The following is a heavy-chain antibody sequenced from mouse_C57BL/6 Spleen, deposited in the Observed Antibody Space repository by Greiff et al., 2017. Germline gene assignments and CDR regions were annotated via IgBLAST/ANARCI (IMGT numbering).Heavy chain of an antibody. V-gene: IGHV5-9-1*02. Sequence: DVMLVESGEGLVKPGGSLKLSCAASGFTFSSYAMSWVRQTPEKRLEWVAYISSGGDYIYYADTVKGRFTISRDNARNTLYLQMSSLKSEDTAMYYCTRDGSTMVTTAPLVDYWGQGTTLTVSS. CDR2: ISSGGDYI. D-gene: IGHD2-2*01. CDR3: TRDGSTMVTTAPLVDY. CDR1: GFTFSSYA. J-gene: IGHJ2*01.